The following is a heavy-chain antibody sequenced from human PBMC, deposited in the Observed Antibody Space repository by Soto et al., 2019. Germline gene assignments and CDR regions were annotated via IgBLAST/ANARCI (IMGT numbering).Heavy chain of an antibody. CDR2: IYHSGST. CDR3: ARDFRASSSGWYTHGAFDI. J-gene: IGHJ3*02. V-gene: IGHV4-38-2*02. D-gene: IGHD6-19*01. CDR1: GYSISSGYY. Sequence: ASETLSLTCAVSGYSISSGYYWGWIRQPPGKGLEWIGSIYHSGSTYYNPSLKSRVTISVDTSKNQFSLKLSSVTAADTAVYYCARDFRASSSGWYTHGAFDIWGQGTMVTVSS.